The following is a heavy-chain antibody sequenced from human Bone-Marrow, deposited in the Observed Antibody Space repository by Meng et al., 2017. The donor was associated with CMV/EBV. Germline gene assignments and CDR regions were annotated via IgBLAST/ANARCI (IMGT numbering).Heavy chain of an antibody. Sequence: SLKISCAASGFTFDDYAMHWVRQAPGKGLEWVSGISWNSGSIGYADSVKGRFTISRDNAKNSLYLQMNSLRAEDTAVYYCARELYSSSWPLDYYYGMDVWGQGTTVTVSS. J-gene: IGHJ6*02. V-gene: IGHV3-9*01. CDR3: ARELYSSSWPLDYYYGMDV. CDR2: ISWNSGSI. D-gene: IGHD6-13*01. CDR1: GFTFDDYA.